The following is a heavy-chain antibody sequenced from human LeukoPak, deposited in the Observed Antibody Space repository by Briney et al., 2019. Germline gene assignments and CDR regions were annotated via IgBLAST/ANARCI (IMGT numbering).Heavy chain of an antibody. D-gene: IGHD4-17*01. V-gene: IGHV3-53*01. CDR3: ARSPDYGDPYWYFDL. CDR1: GFTVSSNY. CDR2: IYRGGST. Sequence: GGSLRLSCAASGFTVSSNYMSWVRQAPGKGLEWVSVIYRGGSTHYAGSVEGRFTISRDKSKNTVYLQLNSLRAEDTAVYYCARSPDYGDPYWYFDLWGRGTPVTVSS. J-gene: IGHJ2*01.